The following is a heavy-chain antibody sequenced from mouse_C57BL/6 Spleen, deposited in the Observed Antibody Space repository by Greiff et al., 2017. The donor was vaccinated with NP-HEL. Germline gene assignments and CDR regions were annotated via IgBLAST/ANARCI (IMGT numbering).Heavy chain of an antibody. D-gene: IGHD1-1*01. Sequence: EVQLQQSGPELVKPGASVKISCKASGYTFTDYYMNWVKQSHGKSLEWIGDINPNNGGTSYNQKFKGKATLTVDKSSSTAYMELRSLTSEDSAVYYCARSTHYYGSSWFAYWGQGTLVTVSA. CDR1: GYTFTDYY. CDR3: ARSTHYYGSSWFAY. J-gene: IGHJ3*01. CDR2: INPNNGGT. V-gene: IGHV1-26*01.